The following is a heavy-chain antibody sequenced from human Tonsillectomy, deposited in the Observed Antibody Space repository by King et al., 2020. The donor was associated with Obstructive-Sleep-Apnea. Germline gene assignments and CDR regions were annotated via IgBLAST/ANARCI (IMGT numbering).Heavy chain of an antibody. Sequence: QVTLKESGPALVKPTQTLTLTCTFSGFSLSTSGMCVSWIRQPPGKALEWLARIDWDDDKYYSTSLKTRLTISKDTSKNQVVLTMTNMDPVDTATYYCARDSGWELQSYFDYWGQGTLVTVSS. D-gene: IGHD1-26*01. CDR3: ARDSGWELQSYFDY. V-gene: IGHV2-70*15. CDR2: IDWDDDK. J-gene: IGHJ4*02. CDR1: GFSLSTSGMC.